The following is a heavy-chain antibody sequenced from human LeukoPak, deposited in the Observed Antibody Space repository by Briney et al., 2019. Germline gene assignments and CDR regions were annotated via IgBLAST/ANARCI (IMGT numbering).Heavy chain of an antibody. CDR2: IGGSGNNI. CDR3: ARGSTSTWYDY. Sequence: GGSLRLSCAASGFTFSNYAMSWVRQAPGKGLEWVSLIGGSGNNIYYADSVKGRFTISRDNSKNTLYLQMNSLRAEDTAVYYCARGSTSTWYDYWGQGILVTVSS. CDR1: GFTFSNYA. V-gene: IGHV3-23*01. D-gene: IGHD6-13*01. J-gene: IGHJ4*02.